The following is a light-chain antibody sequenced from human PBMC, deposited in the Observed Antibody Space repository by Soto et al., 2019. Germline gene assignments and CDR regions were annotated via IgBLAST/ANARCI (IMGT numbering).Light chain of an antibody. CDR3: QQYNSYSWP. CDR1: QSISSW. J-gene: IGKJ1*01. CDR2: KAS. Sequence: DIQMTLSPSTLSASVGDRVTITCRASQSISSWLAWYQQKPGKAPKLLIYKASSLESGVPSRFSGSGSGTEFTLTISSLQPDDFATYYCQQYNSYSWPFGQGTKAAIK. V-gene: IGKV1-5*03.